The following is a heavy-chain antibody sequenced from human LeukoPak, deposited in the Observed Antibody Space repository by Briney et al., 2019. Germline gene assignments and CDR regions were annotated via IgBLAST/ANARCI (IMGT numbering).Heavy chain of an antibody. V-gene: IGHV4-61*05. CDR2: IYYSGNT. D-gene: IGHD6-19*01. CDR1: GGSISSSSYY. J-gene: IGHJ4*02. CDR3: ARVGLAVAIDY. Sequence: SETLSLTCTVSGGSISSSSYYWGWIRQPPGKGLEWIGYIYYSGNTNYNPSLKSRVTISVDTSKNQFSLKLSSVTAADTAVYYCARVGLAVAIDYWGQGTLVTVSS.